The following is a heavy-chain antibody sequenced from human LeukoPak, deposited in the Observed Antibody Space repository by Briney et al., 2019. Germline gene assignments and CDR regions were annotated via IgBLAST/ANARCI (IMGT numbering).Heavy chain of an antibody. CDR3: ARGGILAGTFRIDY. V-gene: IGHV1-8*03. CDR2: MNPNSGKT. CDR1: GYTFTSYD. Sequence: GSVKVSCKASGYTFTSYDINWVRQAPGKGLEWMGWMNPNSGKTDYAQKLQGRVTITRNNSKSTAYIELSSLRSEDTAVYYCARGGILAGTFRIDYWGQGTLVTVSS. D-gene: IGHD6-19*01. J-gene: IGHJ4*02.